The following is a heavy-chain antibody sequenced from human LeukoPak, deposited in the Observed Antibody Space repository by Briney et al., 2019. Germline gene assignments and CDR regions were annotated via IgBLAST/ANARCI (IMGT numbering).Heavy chain of an antibody. CDR1: GITLSNYG. CDR2: ISGSGGGT. CDR3: AKRGVVIRVFLVGFHKEAYYFDS. V-gene: IGHV3-23*01. Sequence: GGFLRLSCAVSGITLSNYGMSWVRQAPGKGLEWVAGISGSGGGTKYADSVKGRFTVSRDNSKNTLYLQMNRLRAEDTAVYFCAKRGVVIRVFLVGFHKEAYYFDSWGQGALVTVSS. D-gene: IGHD3-10*01. J-gene: IGHJ4*02.